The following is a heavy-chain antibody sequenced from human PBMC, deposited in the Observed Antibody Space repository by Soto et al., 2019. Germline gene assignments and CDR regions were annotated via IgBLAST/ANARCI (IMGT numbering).Heavy chain of an antibody. CDR2: SQDSGTT. J-gene: IGHJ4*02. D-gene: IGHD2-8*01. V-gene: IGHV4-59*01. CDR1: GTSSSSYY. Sequence: SLSLTCTVSGTSSSSYYWIWIRQPPGKGLECIANSQDSGTTNYNPSLASRVTLAVDTSKNQSSLKMTSVTAADRAMYFCARYNSYAIDYWGRGTLVTVSS. CDR3: ARYNSYAIDY.